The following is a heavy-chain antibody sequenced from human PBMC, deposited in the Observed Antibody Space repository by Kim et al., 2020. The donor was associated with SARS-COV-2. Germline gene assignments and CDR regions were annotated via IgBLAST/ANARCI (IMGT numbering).Heavy chain of an antibody. J-gene: IGHJ6*02. V-gene: IGHV4-59*13. CDR2: IYYSGST. Sequence: SETLSLTCTVSGGSISSYYWSWIRQPSGKGLEWIGYIYYSGSTNYNPSLKSRVTISVDTSKNQFSLKLSSVTAADTAVYYCARDTPHLFSYYGMDVWGQGTTVTVSS. CDR3: ARDTPHLFSYYGMDV. CDR1: GGSISSYY.